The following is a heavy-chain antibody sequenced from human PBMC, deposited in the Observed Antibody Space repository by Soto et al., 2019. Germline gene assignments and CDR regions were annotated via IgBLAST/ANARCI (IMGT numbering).Heavy chain of an antibody. CDR2: IFSNDEK. CDR3: ASTYSTSWYWFDP. Sequence: QVTVKESGPVLVKPTETLTLTCTVSGFSLSNAGLGVSWIRQPPGKALEWLAHIFSNDEKSYSTSLKSRLTISKDHSKSQVVLTMTTMDPVDTATYYCASTYSTSWYWFDPWGQGTLLTVSS. CDR1: GFSLSNAGLG. D-gene: IGHD6-13*01. V-gene: IGHV2-26*04. J-gene: IGHJ5*02.